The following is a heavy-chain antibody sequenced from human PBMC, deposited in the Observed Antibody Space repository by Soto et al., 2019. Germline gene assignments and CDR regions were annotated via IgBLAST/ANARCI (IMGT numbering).Heavy chain of an antibody. V-gene: IGHV1-18*01. Sequence: QVQLVQSGPEVKMPGASVKVSCKTSGYHFTAYGLAWLRQAPGQRPEWMGWVSTNNADTNYAEKFQGRVTMTTDKSTTTTYMELRSLRSDDTAVYYCARVLKTDSSAYYSFAHWVQGTLVTVSS. J-gene: IGHJ4*02. CDR1: GYHFTAYG. CDR3: ARVLKTDSSAYYSFAH. D-gene: IGHD3-22*01. CDR2: VSTNNADT.